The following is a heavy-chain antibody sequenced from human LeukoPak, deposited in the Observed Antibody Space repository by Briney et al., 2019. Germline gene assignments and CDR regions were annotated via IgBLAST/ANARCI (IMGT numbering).Heavy chain of an antibody. CDR3: AREDIVVVVAATRWFDP. Sequence: ASVKVSCKAPGGTFSSYAISWVRQAPGQGLEWMGWINPNSGGTNYAQKFQGRVTMTRDTSISTAYMELSRLRSDDTAVYYCAREDIVVVVAATRWFDPWGQGTLVTVSS. D-gene: IGHD2-15*01. V-gene: IGHV1-2*02. J-gene: IGHJ5*02. CDR1: GGTFSSYA. CDR2: INPNSGGT.